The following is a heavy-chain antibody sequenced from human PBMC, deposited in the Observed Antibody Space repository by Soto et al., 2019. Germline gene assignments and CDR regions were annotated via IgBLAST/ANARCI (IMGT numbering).Heavy chain of an antibody. D-gene: IGHD3-3*01. CDR1: GGSISSGGCY. V-gene: IGHV4-31*11. CDR2: IYYSGST. J-gene: IGHJ4*02. CDR3: ARDSRAGYHFY. Sequence: SETLSLTRAVSGGSISSGGCYCSWIRQHPGKGLEWIGYIYYSGSTYYNPSLKSPVTISVDTSKNQFSLKLSSVTAADTAVYYCARDSRAGYHFYWGQGTLVTVS.